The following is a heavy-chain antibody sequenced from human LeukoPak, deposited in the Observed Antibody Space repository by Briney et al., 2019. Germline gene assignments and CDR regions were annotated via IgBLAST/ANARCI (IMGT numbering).Heavy chain of an antibody. CDR1: GGSISSSSYY. CDR3: ARRGAKGYNWFDP. D-gene: IGHD1-26*01. Sequence: SETLSLTCTVSGGSISSSSYYWGWIRQPPGKGLEWIGSVYYSGSTYYNPSLKSRVTISVDTSKNQFSLKLSSVTAADTAVYYCARRGAKGYNWFDPWGQGTLVTVSS. J-gene: IGHJ5*02. CDR2: VYYSGST. V-gene: IGHV4-39*01.